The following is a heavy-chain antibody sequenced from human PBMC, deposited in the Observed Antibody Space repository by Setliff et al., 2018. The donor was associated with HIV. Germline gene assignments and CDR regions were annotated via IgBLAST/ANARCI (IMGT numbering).Heavy chain of an antibody. CDR2: ISAYNGHT. CDR3: ARLPKPDSSGWGYFDF. D-gene: IGHD3-22*01. V-gene: IGHV1-18*01. CDR1: GYSFSSYA. Sequence: ASVKVSCKSSGYSFSSYAISWVRQAPGQGLEWMGWISAYNGHTNYAQKFQDRVTMTTDTSTTTAYMELRSLRSDDTAIYYCARLPKPDSSGWGYFDFWGQGTLVTVSS. J-gene: IGHJ4*02.